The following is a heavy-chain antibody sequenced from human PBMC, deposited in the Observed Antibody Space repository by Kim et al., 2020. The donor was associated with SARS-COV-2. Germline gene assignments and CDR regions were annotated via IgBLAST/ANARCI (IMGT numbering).Heavy chain of an antibody. CDR3: ATEGGTSGRCGYFDY. CDR1: GLYI. J-gene: IGHJ4*02. CDR2: MSFDAFSK. V-gene: IGHV3-30*04. D-gene: IGHD6-19*01. Sequence: GGSLRLSCATSGLYIIHLVRQSPGNVLEWVAAMSFDAFSKYFADSVKGRFTISRDDSKNMVWLQLNSLRDEDSAIYYCATEGGTSGRCGYFDYWSQGTLVTVSS.